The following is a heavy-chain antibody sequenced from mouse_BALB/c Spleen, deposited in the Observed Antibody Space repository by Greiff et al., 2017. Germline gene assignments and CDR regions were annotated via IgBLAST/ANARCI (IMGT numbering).Heavy chain of an antibody. CDR3: AVITTATVFFDY. J-gene: IGHJ2*01. CDR2: IYPGDGDT. CDR1: GYAFSSYW. D-gene: IGHD1-2*01. Sequence: VQLQQSGAELVRPGSSVKISCKASGYAFSSYWMNWVKQRPGQGLEWIGQIYPGDGDTNYNGKFKGKATLTADKSSSTAYMQLSSLTSEDSAVYFCAVITTATVFFDYWGQGTTLTVSS. V-gene: IGHV1-80*01.